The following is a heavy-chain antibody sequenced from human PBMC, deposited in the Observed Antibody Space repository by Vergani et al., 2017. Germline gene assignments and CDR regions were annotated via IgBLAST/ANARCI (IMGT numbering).Heavy chain of an antibody. CDR1: GYSFTSYW. J-gene: IGHJ4*02. CDR2: IDPSDSYT. V-gene: IGHV5-10-1*03. CDR3: AREWGYCSGGSCYSLDY. D-gene: IGHD2-15*01. Sequence: EVQLVQSGAEVKKPGESLRISCKGSGYSFTSYWISWVRQMPGKGLEWMGRIDPSDSYTNYSPSFQGHVTISADKSISTAYLQWSSLKVSDTAMYYCAREWGYCSGGSCYSLDYWGQGTLVTVSS.